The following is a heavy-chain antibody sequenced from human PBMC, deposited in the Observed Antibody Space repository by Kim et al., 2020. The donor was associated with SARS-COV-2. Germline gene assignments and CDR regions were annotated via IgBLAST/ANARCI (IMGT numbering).Heavy chain of an antibody. CDR2: IIPIFGTA. V-gene: IGHV1-69*13. D-gene: IGHD3-10*01. Sequence: ASVKVSCKASGGTFSSYAISWVRQAPGQGLEWMGGIIPIFGTANYAQKFQGRVTITADESTSTAYMELSSLRSEDTAVYYCARSDGSGSYSHFDYWGQGTLVTVSS. CDR3: ARSDGSGSYSHFDY. J-gene: IGHJ4*02. CDR1: GGTFSSYA.